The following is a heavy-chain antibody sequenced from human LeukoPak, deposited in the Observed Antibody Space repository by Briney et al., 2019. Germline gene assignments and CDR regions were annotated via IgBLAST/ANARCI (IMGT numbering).Heavy chain of an antibody. CDR2: ISGSGGST. J-gene: IGHJ4*02. D-gene: IGHD6-19*01. CDR1: GFTFSSYA. V-gene: IGHV3-23*01. Sequence: GGTLRLSCAVSGFTFSSYAMNWVRQAPGKGLEWVSAISGSGGSTYYADSVKGRFTISRDNSKNPLYVQMNSLRAEDTAVYYCAKKGPTVAGASPYYFDYWGQGTLVTVSS. CDR3: AKKGPTVAGASPYYFDY.